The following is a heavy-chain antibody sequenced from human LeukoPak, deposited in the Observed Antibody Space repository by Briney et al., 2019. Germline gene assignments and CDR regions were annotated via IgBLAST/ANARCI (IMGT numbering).Heavy chain of an antibody. Sequence: EASVKVSCKASGYTFTSYGINWVRQAPGQGLEWMGWISAYNGNTNYAQKLQGRVTMTRDTSTSTVYMELRSPRSDDTALYYCARGGDMRVVGAFDIWGQGTMVTVSS. D-gene: IGHD3-22*01. CDR3: ARGGDMRVVGAFDI. V-gene: IGHV1-18*01. J-gene: IGHJ3*02. CDR1: GYTFTSYG. CDR2: ISAYNGNT.